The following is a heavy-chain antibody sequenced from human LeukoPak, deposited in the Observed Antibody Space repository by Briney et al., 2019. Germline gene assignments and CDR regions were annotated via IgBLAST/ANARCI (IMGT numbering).Heavy chain of an antibody. D-gene: IGHD6-13*01. J-gene: IGHJ5*02. V-gene: IGHV1-2*02. Sequence: ASVKVSCKASGYTFIDYYIHWVRQAPGQGLGWMGWIDPNSGGPHYTQKFQGRVTMTRDTSISTAYMELSGLTSDDTAVYYCARRLSTWSEGWFDPWGQGTLVTVSS. CDR3: ARRLSTWSEGWFDP. CDR2: IDPNSGGP. CDR1: GYTFIDYY.